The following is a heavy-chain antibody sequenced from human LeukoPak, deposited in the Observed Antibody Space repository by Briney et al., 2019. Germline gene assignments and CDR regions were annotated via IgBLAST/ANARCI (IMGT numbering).Heavy chain of an antibody. D-gene: IGHD3-22*01. CDR3: ARAQFYHDSSTYGPDY. CDR1: GFTVSSNY. J-gene: IGHJ4*02. CDR2: IYGGGST. V-gene: IGHV3-53*01. Sequence: GGSLRLSCAASGFTVSSNYMSWVRQAPGKGLEWVSVIYGGGSTYYADSVKGRFSISRDTSKNAVYLQMHSLRAEDTAVYYCARAQFYHDSSTYGPDYWGQGTLVTVSS.